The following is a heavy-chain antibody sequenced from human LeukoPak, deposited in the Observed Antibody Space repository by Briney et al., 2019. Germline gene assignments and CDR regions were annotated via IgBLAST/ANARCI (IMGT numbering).Heavy chain of an antibody. J-gene: IGHJ6*02. D-gene: IGHD3-16*01. Sequence: SETLSLTCTVSGGSIRSSYYYWGWIRQPPGKGLEWIGYIYYSGSTNYNPSLKSRVTISVDTSKNQFSLKLSSVTAADTAVYYCARDAHLRYYYGMDVWGQGTTVTVSS. V-gene: IGHV4-61*01. CDR2: IYYSGST. CDR1: GGSIRSSYYY. CDR3: ARDAHLRYYYGMDV.